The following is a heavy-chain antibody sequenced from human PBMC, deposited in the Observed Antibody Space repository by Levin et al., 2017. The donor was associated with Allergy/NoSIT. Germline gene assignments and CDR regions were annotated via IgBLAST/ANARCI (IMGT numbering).Heavy chain of an antibody. V-gene: IGHV3-48*03. CDR1: GFTFSSYE. CDR2: ISSSGSTI. Sequence: GGSLRLSCAASGFTFSSYEMNWVRQAPGKGLEWVSYISSSGSTIYYADSVKGRFTISRDNAKNSLYLQMNSLRAEDRAVYYCARQLGNFWSGYNYFDYWGQGTLVTVSS. J-gene: IGHJ4*02. D-gene: IGHD3-3*01. CDR3: ARQLGNFWSGYNYFDY.